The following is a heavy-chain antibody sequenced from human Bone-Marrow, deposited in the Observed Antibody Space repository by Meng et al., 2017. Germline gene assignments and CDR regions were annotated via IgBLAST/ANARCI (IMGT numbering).Heavy chain of an antibody. D-gene: IGHD6-13*01. CDR1: GGSISSYY. CDR3: ARRGHSSWYGYYYYYGMDV. Sequence: GSLRLSCTVSGGSISSYYWSWIRQPPGKGLEWIGYIYYSGSTNYNPSPKSRVTISVDTSKNQFSLKLSSVTAADTAVYYCARRGHSSWYGYYYYYGMDVWGQGTTVTVSS. J-gene: IGHJ6*02. V-gene: IGHV4-59*01. CDR2: IYYSGST.